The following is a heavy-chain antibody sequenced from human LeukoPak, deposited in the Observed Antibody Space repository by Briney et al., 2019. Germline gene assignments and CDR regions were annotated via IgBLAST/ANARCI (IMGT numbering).Heavy chain of an antibody. J-gene: IGHJ4*02. CDR3: AGGEAEWEVSLDY. CDR2: IKRDGFEK. Sequence: GGSLRLSCAASGFTFSKFWMSWVRQAPGKGLEWVAHIKRDGFEKYYVDSVKGRFTVSRDNAKDSMYLEMNSLRAEDTAIYYCAGGEAEWEVSLDYWGQGTLVTVSS. CDR1: GFTFSKFW. V-gene: IGHV3-7*01. D-gene: IGHD1-26*01.